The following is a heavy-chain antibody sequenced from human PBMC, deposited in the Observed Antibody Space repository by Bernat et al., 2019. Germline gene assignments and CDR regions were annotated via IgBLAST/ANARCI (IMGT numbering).Heavy chain of an antibody. CDR1: GFTFSSYS. V-gene: IGHV3-21*05. CDR2: VNGGGSDT. J-gene: IGHJ4*02. D-gene: IGHD2-2*01. Sequence: EVQLVESGGGLVKPGGSLRLSCAASGFTFSSYSMNWVRQSPGKGLEWVSYVNGGGSDTYYADSVKGRFTISRDNAKNSLYLQMNSLRDEDTAVYYCARDYAYALDYWGQGTLVTVS. CDR3: ARDYAYALDY.